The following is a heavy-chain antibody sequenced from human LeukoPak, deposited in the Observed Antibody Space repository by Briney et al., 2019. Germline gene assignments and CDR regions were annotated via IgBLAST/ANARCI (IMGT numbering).Heavy chain of an antibody. CDR2: ISHDETHK. J-gene: IGHJ4*02. V-gene: IGHV3-30-3*01. Sequence: GRSLRLSCAASGFTFRTYTMHWVRHAPGKGLERVAVISHDETHKYYSDSVKGRFTISRDNAKSALYLQIKSLRAEDTAGYYWVKGSSDSRPYYFDSWGQGTLVTVSS. CDR1: GFTFRTYT. CDR3: VKGSSDSRPYYFDS. D-gene: IGHD3-22*01.